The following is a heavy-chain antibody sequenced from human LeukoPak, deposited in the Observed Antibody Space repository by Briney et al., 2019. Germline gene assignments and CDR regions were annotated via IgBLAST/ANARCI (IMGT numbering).Heavy chain of an antibody. CDR3: AVNYYGSGSYYNG. V-gene: IGHV4-34*01. CDR1: GGSFSGYY. D-gene: IGHD3-10*01. J-gene: IGHJ4*02. Sequence: SETLSLTCAVYGGSFSGYYWSWIRQPPGKGLEWIGEINHSGSTNYNPSLKSRVTISVDTSKNQFSLKLSSVTAADTAVYYCAVNYYGSGSYYNGWGQGTLVTVSS. CDR2: INHSGST.